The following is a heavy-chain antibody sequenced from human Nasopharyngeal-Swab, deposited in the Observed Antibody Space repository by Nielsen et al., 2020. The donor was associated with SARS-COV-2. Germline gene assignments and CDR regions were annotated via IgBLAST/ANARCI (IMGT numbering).Heavy chain of an antibody. V-gene: IGHV3-73*01. Sequence: GESLKISCAASGFIFSASAIHWVRQASGKGLEWVGRIGDTDHNYATTYGASVQGRFTISRDDSKNTAFLQMDSLKTEDTAVYYCATGAPSGTFYDNWGQGVLVTVSS. D-gene: IGHD1-26*01. J-gene: IGHJ4*02. CDR3: ATGAPSGTFYDN. CDR2: IGDTDHNYAT. CDR1: GFIFSASA.